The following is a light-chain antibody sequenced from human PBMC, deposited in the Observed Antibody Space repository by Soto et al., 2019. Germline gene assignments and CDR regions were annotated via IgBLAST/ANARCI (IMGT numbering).Light chain of an antibody. Sequence: ENVLTQTGGTLSLSKGERATLSCRASQSVTSSYLAWYQQKPGQAPRLLIYSASTRATGVPDRFSGSGSGTDFTLTISRLEPEDFAAYYCHHYDNTRQTFGQGTKVDIK. V-gene: IGKV3-20*01. CDR3: HHYDNTRQT. CDR2: SAS. CDR1: QSVTSSY. J-gene: IGKJ2*01.